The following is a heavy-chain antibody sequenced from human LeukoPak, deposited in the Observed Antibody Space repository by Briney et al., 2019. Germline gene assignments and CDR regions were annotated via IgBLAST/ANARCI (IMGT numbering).Heavy chain of an antibody. Sequence: GGSLRLSCAASGFTFSSYAMSWVRQAPGKGLEWVSAISGSGGSTYYADSVKGRFTISRDNSKNTLYLQMNSLRAEDTAVYYCAKGILWFGELSPTEYFDYWGQGTLVTVSS. J-gene: IGHJ4*02. CDR2: ISGSGGST. D-gene: IGHD3-10*01. V-gene: IGHV3-23*01. CDR1: GFTFSSYA. CDR3: AKGILWFGELSPTEYFDY.